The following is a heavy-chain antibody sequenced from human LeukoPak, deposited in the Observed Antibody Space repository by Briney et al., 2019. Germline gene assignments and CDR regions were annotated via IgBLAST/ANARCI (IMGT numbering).Heavy chain of an antibody. Sequence: ASVKVSCKASGYTFTGYYMHWVRQAPGQGLEWMGWINPNSGGTNYAQKFQGGVTMTRDTSISTAYMELSRLRSDDTAVYYCARGSSLRYSSGWYNWFDPWGQGTLVTVSS. CDR3: ARGSSLRYSSGWYNWFDP. D-gene: IGHD6-19*01. J-gene: IGHJ5*02. CDR2: INPNSGGT. CDR1: GYTFTGYY. V-gene: IGHV1-2*02.